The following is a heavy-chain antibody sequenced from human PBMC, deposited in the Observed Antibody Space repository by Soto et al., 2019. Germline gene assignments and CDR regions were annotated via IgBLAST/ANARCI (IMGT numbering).Heavy chain of an antibody. J-gene: IGHJ6*02. CDR1: GFTFSSYA. CDR2: ISYDGNNK. Sequence: QVQLVESGGGVVQPGRSLRLSCAASGFTFSSYAMHWVRQAPGKGLEWVTVISYDGNNKYYADSVKGRFTISRDNSKNTLYLQMNSLRAEATAVYYWARDRKEYYYGSGSDYYGMDVGGQGPTVTVSS. D-gene: IGHD3-10*01. CDR3: ARDRKEYYYGSGSDYYGMDV. V-gene: IGHV3-30-3*01.